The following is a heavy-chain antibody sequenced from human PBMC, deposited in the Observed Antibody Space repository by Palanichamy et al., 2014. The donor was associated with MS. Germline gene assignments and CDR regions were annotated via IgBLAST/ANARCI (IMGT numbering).Heavy chain of an antibody. CDR2: ISNSGYSI. V-gene: IGHV3-11*01. CDR1: GFTFSDYY. CDR3: ARDWVVQGAEYDY. D-gene: IGHD3-10*01. J-gene: IGHJ4*02. Sequence: QVQLVESGGGLVKPGGSLRLSCAASGFTFSDYYMAWIRQAPGKGLECVAYISNSGYSIYYADPVKGRFTISRDNAKKSLDLQINTLRAEDTAIYYCARDWVVQGAEYDYWGQGTLVTVSS.